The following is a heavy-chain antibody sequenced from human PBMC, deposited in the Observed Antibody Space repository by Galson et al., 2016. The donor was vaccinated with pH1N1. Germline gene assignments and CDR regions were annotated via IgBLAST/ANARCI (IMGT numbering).Heavy chain of an antibody. CDR1: GGSISGYY. D-gene: IGHD6-19*01. CDR2: FYSSGNT. V-gene: IGHV4-4*07. CDR3: ARDAGYSSIGGGFDY. J-gene: IGHJ4*02. Sequence: TCSVSGGSISGYYWNWIRQAAGKGPEWIGRFYSSGNTNYNPSLRSRVTLSVDTSKSQFSLRLSSVTAADTAVYYCARDAGYSSIGGGFDYWGQGTLVTVSS.